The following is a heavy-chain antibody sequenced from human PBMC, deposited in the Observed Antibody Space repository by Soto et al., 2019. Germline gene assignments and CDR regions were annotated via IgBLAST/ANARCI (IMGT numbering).Heavy chain of an antibody. Sequence: SETLSLTCAVYGGSFSGYYWSWIRQPPGKGLEWIGEINHSGSTNYNPSLKSRVTISVDTSKNQFSLKLSSVTAADTAVYYCARGRKGIVGVSSHLDYWGQGTLVTVSS. CDR1: GGSFSGYY. CDR3: ARGRKGIVGVSSHLDY. CDR2: INHSGST. V-gene: IGHV4-34*01. D-gene: IGHD1-26*01. J-gene: IGHJ4*02.